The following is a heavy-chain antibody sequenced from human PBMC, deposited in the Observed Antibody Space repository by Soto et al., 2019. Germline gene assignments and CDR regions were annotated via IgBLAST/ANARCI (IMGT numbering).Heavy chain of an antibody. CDR1: GYTFTGYY. CDR2: INPNSGGT. CDR3: ARDYKEYYGGSTPLDYNYGMDV. J-gene: IGHJ6*02. D-gene: IGHD3-10*01. V-gene: IGHV1-2*04. Sequence: ASVKVSCKASGYTFTGYYMHWVRQAPGQRLEWKGWINPNSGGTNYAQKFQGWVTMTRDTSISTAYMELSRLRSDDTAVYYCARDYKEYYGGSTPLDYNYGMDVWGQGTTVTVSS.